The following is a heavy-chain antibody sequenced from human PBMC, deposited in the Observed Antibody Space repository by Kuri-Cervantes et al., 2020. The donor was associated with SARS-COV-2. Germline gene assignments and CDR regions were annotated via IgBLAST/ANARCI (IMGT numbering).Heavy chain of an antibody. CDR3: ARDRVGVHDS. CDR1: GFTFSRYA. D-gene: IGHD2-21*01. J-gene: IGHJ4*02. V-gene: IGHV3-30-3*01. CDR2: ISYDGTNK. Sequence: GESLKISCAASGFTFSRYAMHWVRQAPGKGLEWVAVISYDGTNKDYTASGKGRFTISRDNSQSTLYLQMKSLRTEDTALYYCARDRVGVHDSWDQGTLVTVSS.